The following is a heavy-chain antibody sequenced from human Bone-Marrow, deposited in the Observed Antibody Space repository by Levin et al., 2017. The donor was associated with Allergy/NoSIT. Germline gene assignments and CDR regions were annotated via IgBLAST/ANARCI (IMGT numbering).Heavy chain of an antibody. D-gene: IGHD5-18*01. CDR2: IFHSGNA. J-gene: IGHJ4*02. CDR3: ARAFTSMVPYYFDY. CDR1: GGSMSRGGYF. Sequence: PSQTLSLTYTVSGGSMSRGGYFWSWIRQNPGKGLEWIGHIFHSGNAYYNPSLKSRVTISVDTSKNQFSLKLSSVTAADTAMYYCARAFTSMVPYYFDYWGQGTLVTVSS. V-gene: IGHV4-31*03.